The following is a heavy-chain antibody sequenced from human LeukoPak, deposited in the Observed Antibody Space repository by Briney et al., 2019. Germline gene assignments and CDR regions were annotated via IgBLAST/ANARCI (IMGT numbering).Heavy chain of an antibody. Sequence: PSETLSLTCAVSGGSISSGDYYWSWIRQPPGKGLEWIGYIYYSGSTYYNPSLKSRVTISVDTSKNQFSLKLSSVTAADTAVYYCARDWRGDYGDYGGAFDIWGQGTMVTVSS. CDR3: ARDWRGDYGDYGGAFDI. CDR1: GGSISSGDYY. CDR2: IYYSGST. J-gene: IGHJ3*02. V-gene: IGHV4-30-4*01. D-gene: IGHD4-17*01.